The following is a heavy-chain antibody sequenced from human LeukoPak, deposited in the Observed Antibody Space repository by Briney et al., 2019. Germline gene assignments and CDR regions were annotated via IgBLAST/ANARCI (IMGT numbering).Heavy chain of an antibody. V-gene: IGHV3-7*05. J-gene: IGHJ4*02. CDR3: ARDMSSSWYGPFDY. CDR1: GFTFSSYW. CDR2: IKQDGSEK. Sequence: GGSLRLSCATSGFTFSSYWMNWVRQAPGKGLEWVANIKQDGSEKYYVDSVKGRFTISRDNAKISLYLEMNSLRGEDTAVYYCARDMSSSWYGPFDYWGQGTLVTVSS. D-gene: IGHD6-13*01.